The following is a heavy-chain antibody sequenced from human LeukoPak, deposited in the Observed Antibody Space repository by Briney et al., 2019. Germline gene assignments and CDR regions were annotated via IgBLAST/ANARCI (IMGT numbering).Heavy chain of an antibody. CDR3: ARRYYDSSGYSFFDY. V-gene: IGHV1-2*02. CDR2: INPNSGGT. Sequence: ASVKVSCKASGYTFTGYYMHWVRQAPGQGLEWMGWINPNSGGTNYAQKFQGRVTMTRDTSISTAYMELSRLRSDDTAVYYCARRYYDSSGYSFFDYRGQGTLVTVSS. CDR1: GYTFTGYY. J-gene: IGHJ4*02. D-gene: IGHD3-22*01.